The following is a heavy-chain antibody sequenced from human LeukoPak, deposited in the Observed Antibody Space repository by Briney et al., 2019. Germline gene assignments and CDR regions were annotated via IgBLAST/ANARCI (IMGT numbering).Heavy chain of an antibody. Sequence: GGSLRLSCAASGFTFDDYGMSWVRQAPGKGLEWVSLISGDGGSTFYADSVKGRFTISRDNSKNSLYLQMNSLRSDDTALYYCARESESSGWYDYWGQGTLVTVSS. J-gene: IGHJ4*02. CDR2: ISGDGGST. V-gene: IGHV3-43*02. CDR3: ARESESSGWYDY. D-gene: IGHD6-19*01. CDR1: GFTFDDYG.